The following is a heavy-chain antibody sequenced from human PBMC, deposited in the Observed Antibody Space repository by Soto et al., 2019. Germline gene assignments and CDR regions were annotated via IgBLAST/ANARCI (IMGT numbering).Heavy chain of an antibody. Sequence: ASVKVSCKASGYTVTSYDINWVRQATGQGLEWMGWMNPNSGNTGYAQKFQGRVTMTRNTSISTAYMELSSLRSEDTAVYYCARGGLRFLEWLLSAVSDAFDIWGLGTLVTVSS. CDR1: GYTVTSYD. D-gene: IGHD3-3*01. CDR3: ARGGLRFLEWLLSAVSDAFDI. J-gene: IGHJ3*02. CDR2: MNPNSGNT. V-gene: IGHV1-8*01.